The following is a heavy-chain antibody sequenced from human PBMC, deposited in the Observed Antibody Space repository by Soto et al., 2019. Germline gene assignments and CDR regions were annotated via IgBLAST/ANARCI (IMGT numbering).Heavy chain of an antibody. CDR1: GFTFTRYS. V-gene: IGHV3-21*01. CDR3: ARDEYYDYVWGSYRDYGMDV. D-gene: IGHD3-16*02. CDR2: ISSSSSYI. Sequence: PGGSLRLSYAASGFTFTRYSMNWVRQAPGKGLEWVSSISSSSSYIYYADSVKGRFTISRDNAKNSLYLQMNSLRAEDTAVYYCARDEYYDYVWGSYRDYGMDVWGQGTTVTVSS. J-gene: IGHJ6*02.